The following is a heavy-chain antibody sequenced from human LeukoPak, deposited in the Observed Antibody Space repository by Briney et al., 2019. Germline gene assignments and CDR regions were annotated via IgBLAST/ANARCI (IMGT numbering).Heavy chain of an antibody. CDR2: IVVGSGNT. Sequence: SVNVSCTASGFTFSSSAVQWVRQARGQRLEWIGWIVVGSGNTNYAQKFQERITITRDMSTSTAYMELSSLRSEDTAVYFCAADLITDAFDIWGQGTMVTVSS. CDR3: AADLITDAFDI. V-gene: IGHV1-58*01. D-gene: IGHD5-24*01. J-gene: IGHJ3*02. CDR1: GFTFSSSA.